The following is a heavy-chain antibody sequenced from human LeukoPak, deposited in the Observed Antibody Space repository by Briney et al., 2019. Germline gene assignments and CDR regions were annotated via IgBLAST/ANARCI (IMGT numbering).Heavy chain of an antibody. J-gene: IGHJ4*02. Sequence: SVKVSCKASGYTFTCYYMHWVRQAPGQGLEWMGRINPNSGGTNYAQKLQGRVTMTRDTSISTAYMELSRLRSDDTAVYYCARLLPKYSSGWYPSDYWGQGNLVTVSS. CDR2: INPNSGGT. CDR1: GYTFTCYY. V-gene: IGHV1-2*06. D-gene: IGHD6-19*01. CDR3: ARLLPKYSSGWYPSDY.